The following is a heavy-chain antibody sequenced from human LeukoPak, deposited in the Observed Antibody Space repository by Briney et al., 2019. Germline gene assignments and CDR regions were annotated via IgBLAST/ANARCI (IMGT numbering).Heavy chain of an antibody. V-gene: IGHV3-33*06. CDR1: RFTFSSYV. Sequence: GRSLRLSCAASRFTFSSYVMHWVRQAPGEGLEWVALIWYDGDNKYYSDSVKGRFTISRDNSKNTLYLQMNSLRAEDTAVYYCAKARATYLYDTSGYSALDYWGQGTLVTVSS. CDR2: IWYDGDNK. J-gene: IGHJ4*02. D-gene: IGHD3-22*01. CDR3: AKARATYLYDTSGYSALDY.